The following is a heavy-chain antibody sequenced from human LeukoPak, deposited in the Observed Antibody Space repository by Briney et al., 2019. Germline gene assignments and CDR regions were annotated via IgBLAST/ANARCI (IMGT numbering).Heavy chain of an antibody. CDR1: GFTLSSCW. Sequence: PGGSLRLSCAASGFTLSSCWMHWVRQVPGKGLVWVSRINSDGSSTSYAVSVKRRFTISRDNAKNTLSVQMNSLRAEYTAVYYFSAGSGHGFDIWGRGTMVTVSS. CDR2: INSDGSST. J-gene: IGHJ3*02. D-gene: IGHD3-10*01. CDR3: SAGSGHGFDI. V-gene: IGHV3-74*01.